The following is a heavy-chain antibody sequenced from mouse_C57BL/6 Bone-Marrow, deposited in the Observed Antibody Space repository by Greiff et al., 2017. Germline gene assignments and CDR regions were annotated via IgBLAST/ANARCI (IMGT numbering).Heavy chain of an antibody. CDR1: GYTFTSYW. D-gene: IGHD2-3*01. J-gene: IGHJ1*03. CDR3: AIGGRWLLYWYFDV. CDR2: IHPSDSDT. V-gene: IGHV1-74*01. Sequence: QVQLQQPGAELVKPGASVKVSCKASGYTFTSYWMHWVKQRPGQGLEWIGRIHPSDSDTNYNQKFKGKATLTVDKSSSTAYMQLSSLTSEDSAVYCCAIGGRWLLYWYFDVWGTGTTVTVSS.